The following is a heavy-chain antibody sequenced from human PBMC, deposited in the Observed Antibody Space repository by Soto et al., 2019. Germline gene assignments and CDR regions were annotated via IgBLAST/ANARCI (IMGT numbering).Heavy chain of an antibody. CDR3: ARVNLDCVTGMDV. Sequence: QVHLQESGPGLVKPSQTLSLTCTVSGGSISDYWSWVRQHPGKGLEWIGYIYNSGTTYYNPSLKSRLTMSVDTSKTQFSLQLSSVTAADTAVYYCARVNLDCVTGMDVWGQGTTVTVSS. D-gene: IGHD2-21*02. J-gene: IGHJ6*02. CDR1: GGSISDY. V-gene: IGHV4-31*03. CDR2: IYNSGTT.